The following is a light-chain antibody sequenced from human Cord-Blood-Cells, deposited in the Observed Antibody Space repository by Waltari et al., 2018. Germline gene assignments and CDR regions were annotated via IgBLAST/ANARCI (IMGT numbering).Light chain of an antibody. J-gene: IGKJ2*03. CDR1: QSVLYSSNNKNY. CDR3: QQYYSTPQNS. CDR2: WAS. Sequence: DIVMTQSPDSLAVSLGERATINCKSSQSVLYSSNNKNYLAWYQPKPGQPPKLLIYWASTRESGVPDRFSGSGSGTDFTLTISSLQAEDVAVYYCQQYYSTPQNSFGQGTKLEIK. V-gene: IGKV4-1*01.